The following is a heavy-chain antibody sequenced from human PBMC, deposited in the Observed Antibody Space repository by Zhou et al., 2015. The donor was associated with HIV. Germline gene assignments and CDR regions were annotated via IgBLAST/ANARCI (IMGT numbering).Heavy chain of an antibody. J-gene: IGHJ2*01. D-gene: IGHD2-2*01. CDR2: IIPIFGTV. V-gene: IGHV1-69*06. CDR1: GGTFSTYA. Sequence: QVQLVQSGAEVKKPGSSVKVSCKASGGTFSTYAFNWVRQAPGQRPEWMGAIIPIFGTVKYAQNFQGRVTMTRNTSITTAYMELSSLRSEDTAVYYCARRVHWYFDLWGRGTLVTVSS. CDR3: ARRVHWYFDL.